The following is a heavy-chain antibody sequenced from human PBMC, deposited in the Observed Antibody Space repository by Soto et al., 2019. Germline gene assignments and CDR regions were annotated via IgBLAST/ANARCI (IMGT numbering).Heavy chain of an antibody. V-gene: IGHV3-30-3*01. Sequence: QVQLVESGGGVVQPGRSLSLSCAASGFTFSSNAMHWVRQAPGKGLEWVAVISYDGSNKYYVDSVKGRFTMSRDNSKNTLYLQMNSLRPEDTAVYYCARDRVVAGIGEFDYWGQGTLVTVSS. J-gene: IGHJ4*02. CDR2: ISYDGSNK. CDR3: ARDRVVAGIGEFDY. D-gene: IGHD6-19*01. CDR1: GFTFSSNA.